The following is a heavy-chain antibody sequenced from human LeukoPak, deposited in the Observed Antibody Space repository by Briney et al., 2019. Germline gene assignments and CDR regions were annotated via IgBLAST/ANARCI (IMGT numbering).Heavy chain of an antibody. D-gene: IGHD3-10*01. CDR2: INHSGST. V-gene: IGHV4-34*01. Sequence: SETLSLTCAVYGGSFSGYYWSWIRQPPGKGLEWIGEINHSGSTNYNPSLKSRVTISVDTSKNQFSLKLSSVTAADTDVYYCARAHYGSGSPFDYWGQGTLVTVSS. CDR3: ARAHYGSGSPFDY. J-gene: IGHJ4*02. CDR1: GGSFSGYY.